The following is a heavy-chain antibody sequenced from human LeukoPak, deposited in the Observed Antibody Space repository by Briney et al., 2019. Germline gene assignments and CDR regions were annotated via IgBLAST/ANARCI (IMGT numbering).Heavy chain of an antibody. CDR3: ARRGPSGRSLDY. V-gene: IGHV4-39*01. Sequence: SETLSLTCNVSGGSISSSSYYWGWIRQPPGKGLEWIGSMYYGGSTYYNPSLKSRVTIPVDTSKNQFSLKLSSVTAADTAVYYCARRGPSGRSLDYWGQGTLVTVSS. D-gene: IGHD1-26*01. CDR1: GGSISSSSYY. CDR2: MYYGGST. J-gene: IGHJ4*02.